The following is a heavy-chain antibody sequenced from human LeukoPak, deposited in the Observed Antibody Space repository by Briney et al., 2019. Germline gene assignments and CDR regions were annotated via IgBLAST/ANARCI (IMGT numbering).Heavy chain of an antibody. V-gene: IGHV3-7*03. CDR2: IKHDGSEK. CDR3: ARDEEIDY. J-gene: IGHJ4*02. Sequence: PGGSLRLSCAASGFTFRTYWMSWVRQAPGKGLEWVANIKHDGSEKNYVDSVKGRFTVSRDNTKNSLYLQMNSLRAEDTGVFYCARDEEIDYWGQGTLVTVSS. D-gene: IGHD5-24*01. CDR1: GFTFRTYW.